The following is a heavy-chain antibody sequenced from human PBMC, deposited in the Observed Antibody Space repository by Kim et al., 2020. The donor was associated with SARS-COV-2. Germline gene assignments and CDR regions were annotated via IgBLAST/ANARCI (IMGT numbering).Heavy chain of an antibody. Sequence: SETLSLTCTVSGGSISSGGYYWSWIRQHPGKGLEWIGYIYYSGSTYYNPSLKSRVTISVDTSKNQFSLKLSSVTAADTAVYYCAGSPGVGYDSSGRFDYWGQGTLVTVSS. V-gene: IGHV4-31*03. D-gene: IGHD3-22*01. CDR1: GGSISSGGYY. CDR3: AGSPGVGYDSSGRFDY. J-gene: IGHJ4*02. CDR2: IYYSGST.